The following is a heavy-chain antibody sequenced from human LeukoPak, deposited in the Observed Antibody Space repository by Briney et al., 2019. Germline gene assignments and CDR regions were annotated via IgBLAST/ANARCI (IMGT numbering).Heavy chain of an antibody. CDR3: ARAGTYYDTLYDY. J-gene: IGHJ4*02. CDR1: GGSISSYY. V-gene: IGHV4-59*01. Sequence: PSETLSLTCTVSGGSISSYYWSWIRQPPGKGLEWIGYIYYSGSTNYNPSLKSRVTISVDTSKNQFSLKLSSVTAADTAVYYCARAGTYYDTLYDYWGQGTLVTVSS. CDR2: IYYSGST. D-gene: IGHD3-22*01.